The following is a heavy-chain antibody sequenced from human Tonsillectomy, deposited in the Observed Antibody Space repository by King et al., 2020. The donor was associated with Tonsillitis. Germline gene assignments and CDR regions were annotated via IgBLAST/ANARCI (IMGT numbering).Heavy chain of an antibody. Sequence: VQLVESGAEVKKPGESLRISCKGSGYSFTSYWISWVRQMPGKGLEWMGRIDPSDSYTNYSPSFQGHVTISADKSISTAYLQWSSLKASDTAMYYCARRPYCGGDCYSTYYYYMDVWGKGTTVTVSS. J-gene: IGHJ6*03. D-gene: IGHD2-21*02. CDR2: IDPSDSYT. CDR1: GYSFTSYW. CDR3: ARRPYCGGDCYSTYYYYMDV. V-gene: IGHV5-10-1*03.